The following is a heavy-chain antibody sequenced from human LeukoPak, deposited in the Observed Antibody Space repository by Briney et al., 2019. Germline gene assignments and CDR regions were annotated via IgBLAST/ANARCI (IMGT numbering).Heavy chain of an antibody. D-gene: IGHD6-19*01. V-gene: IGHV3-30*18. CDR1: GVTFSSYG. Sequence: PGGSLRLSCAASGVTFSSYGMHWVRQAPGKGLEWVAVISYDGSNKYYADSVKGRFTVSRDNSKNTLYLQMNSLRGEDTAVYYCAKDYSAGGWYNYYMDVWGKGTTVTVSS. CDR3: AKDYSAGGWYNYYMDV. J-gene: IGHJ6*03. CDR2: ISYDGSNK.